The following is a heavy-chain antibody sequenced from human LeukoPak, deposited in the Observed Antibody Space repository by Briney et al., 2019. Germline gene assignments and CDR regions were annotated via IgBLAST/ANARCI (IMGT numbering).Heavy chain of an antibody. D-gene: IGHD6-13*01. CDR3: ARGPLLAAAASNFDY. CDR1: GGTFSSYA. Sequence: SVKVSCKASGGTFSSYAISWVRQAPGQGLEWMGRIIPILGIANYAQKFQGRGTITADKSTGTAYMELSSLRSEDTAVYYCARGPLLAAAASNFDYWGQGTLVTVSS. CDR2: IIPILGIA. V-gene: IGHV1-69*04. J-gene: IGHJ4*02.